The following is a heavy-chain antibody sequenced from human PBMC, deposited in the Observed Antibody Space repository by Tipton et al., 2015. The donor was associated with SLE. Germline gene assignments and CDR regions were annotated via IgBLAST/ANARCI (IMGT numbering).Heavy chain of an antibody. CDR1: GYNFATYW. V-gene: IGHV5-51*01. Sequence: QLVQSGAEVKRPGESLKISCKASGYNFATYWIGWVRLVPGKGLEWMGVIYPADSDTRYNPAFRGQVTISADMSISTAYLQWSSLQASDTAIYYCARRMVERYVSRNYYGMDVWGPGTTFIVSS. CDR2: IYPADSDT. J-gene: IGHJ6*02. D-gene: IGHD1-1*01. CDR3: ARRMVERYVSRNYYGMDV.